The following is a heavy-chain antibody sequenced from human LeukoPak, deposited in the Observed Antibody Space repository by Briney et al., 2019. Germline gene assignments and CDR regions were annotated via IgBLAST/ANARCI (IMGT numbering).Heavy chain of an antibody. CDR3: ARGVYIAAAQYGY. V-gene: IGHV4-59*11. CDR2: IYYSGTT. D-gene: IGHD6-13*01. CDR1: GGSISSHY. Sequence: SETLSLTCTVSGGSISSHYWSWIRQPPGKGLEWIGYIYYSGTTNYNPSLKSRVTISVDTSKNQFSLKLSSVTAADTAVYYCARGVYIAAAQYGYRGQGTLVTVSS. J-gene: IGHJ4*02.